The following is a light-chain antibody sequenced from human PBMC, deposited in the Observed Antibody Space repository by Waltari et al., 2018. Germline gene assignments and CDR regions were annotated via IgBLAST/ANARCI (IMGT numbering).Light chain of an antibody. CDR1: QSIPGT. J-gene: IGKJ1*01. CDR2: GAS. CDR3: QHYVRLPVA. V-gene: IGKV3-20*01. Sequence: LVLTQSPGTLSLSPGERATLSCRASQSIPGTLVWYQQKPDQPPRLLIYGASNRAAGIPDRFSCSGFGTDFSLTISILEPEDFAVYYCQHYVRLPVAFGQGTKV.